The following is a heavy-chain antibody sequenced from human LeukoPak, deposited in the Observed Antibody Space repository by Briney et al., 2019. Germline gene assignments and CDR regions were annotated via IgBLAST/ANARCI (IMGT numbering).Heavy chain of an antibody. Sequence: PPETLSLTCTVSGGSISSSSYYWGWIRQPPGKGLEWIGSIYYSGSTYYNPSLKSRVTISVDTSKNQFSLKLSSVTAADTAVYYCARHDSVAVTFDPWGQGTLVTVSS. D-gene: IGHD6-19*01. J-gene: IGHJ5*02. CDR1: GGSISSSSYY. V-gene: IGHV4-39*01. CDR2: IYYSGST. CDR3: ARHDSVAVTFDP.